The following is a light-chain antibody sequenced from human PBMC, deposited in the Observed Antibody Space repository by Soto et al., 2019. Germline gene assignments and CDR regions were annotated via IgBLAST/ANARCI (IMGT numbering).Light chain of an antibody. CDR3: QKYDSAPFT. V-gene: IGKV1-8*01. CDR1: QGISSY. CDR2: AAS. Sequence: AIRMTQSPSSLSASTGDRVTITCRASQGISSYLAWYQQKPGKAPKLLIYAASTLQSGVPSRFSGSGSGTDFTLTISCLQSEDVATYYCQKYDSAPFTFGPGTKVDIK. J-gene: IGKJ3*01.